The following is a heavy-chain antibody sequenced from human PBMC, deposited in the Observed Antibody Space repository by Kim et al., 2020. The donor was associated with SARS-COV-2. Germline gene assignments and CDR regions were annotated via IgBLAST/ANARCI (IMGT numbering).Heavy chain of an antibody. CDR2: ISGNGGTT. CDR1: GFTFNSYA. Sequence: GGSLRLSCADSGFTFNSYAMSWVRQAPGKGLEWVSTISGNGGTTYYADSLKGRFTISRDNSKNTLYLQMNSLRAEDTAEYYCTILGYCSGDTCYYYGMDVWGQGTTVTVSS. D-gene: IGHD2-15*01. V-gene: IGHV3-23*01. J-gene: IGHJ6*02. CDR3: TILGYCSGDTCYYYGMDV.